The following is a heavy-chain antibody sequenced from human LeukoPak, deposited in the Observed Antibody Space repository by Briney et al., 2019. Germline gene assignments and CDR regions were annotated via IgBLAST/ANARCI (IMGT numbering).Heavy chain of an antibody. V-gene: IGHV4-30-4*01. Sequence: LQTLSLTCTVSGGSISSGDYYWSWIRQPPGKGLEWIGYIYYSGSTYYNPSLKGRVTISVDTSKNQFSLKLSSVTAADTAVYYCARDRLGYCSGGSCQMAWGQGTLVTVSS. CDR1: GGSISSGDYY. D-gene: IGHD2-15*01. CDR3: ARDRLGYCSGGSCQMA. CDR2: IYYSGST. J-gene: IGHJ5*02.